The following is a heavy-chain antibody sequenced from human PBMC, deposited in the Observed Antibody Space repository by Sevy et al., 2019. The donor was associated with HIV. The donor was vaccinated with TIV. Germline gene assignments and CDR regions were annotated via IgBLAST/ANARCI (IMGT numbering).Heavy chain of an antibody. CDR3: ARGDCSGGNCYWGFDY. CDR1: GYTFTSYD. V-gene: IGHV1-8*01. D-gene: IGHD2-15*01. CDR2: MNPTSGNT. J-gene: IGHJ4*02. Sequence: ASVKASCEASGYTFTSYDINWVRQATGQGLEWMGWMNPTSGNTVYAQNFQGRVTFTRDASIDTAYMELSSLRSEDTAVYYCARGDCSGGNCYWGFDYWGQGTLVTVSS.